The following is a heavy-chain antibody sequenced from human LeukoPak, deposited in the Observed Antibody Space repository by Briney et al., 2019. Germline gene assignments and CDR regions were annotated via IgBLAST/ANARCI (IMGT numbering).Heavy chain of an antibody. J-gene: IGHJ6*03. V-gene: IGHV4-39*07. Sequence: SETLSLTCTVSGGSISSSSYYWGWIRQPPGKGLEWIGSIYYSGSTYYNPSLKSRVTISVDTSKNQFSLKLSSVTAADTAVYYCARVRVDSRHHYMDVWGKGTTVTVSS. CDR1: GGSISSSSYY. CDR3: ARVRVDSRHHYMDV. D-gene: IGHD3-9*01. CDR2: IYYSGST.